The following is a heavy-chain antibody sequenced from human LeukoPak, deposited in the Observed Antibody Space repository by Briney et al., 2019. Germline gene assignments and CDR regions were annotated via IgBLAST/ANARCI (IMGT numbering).Heavy chain of an antibody. CDR3: ARGTSSGYYYSYDAFDI. J-gene: IGHJ3*02. V-gene: IGHV4-59*12. D-gene: IGHD3-22*01. CDR2: IYYSGST. CDR1: GGSISSYY. Sequence: SETLSLTCTVSGGSISSYYWSWIRQPPGKGLEWIGYIYYSGSTNYNPSLKSRVTMSVDTSKNPFSLKLSSVTAADTAVYYCARGTSSGYYYSYDAFDIWGQGTMVTVSS.